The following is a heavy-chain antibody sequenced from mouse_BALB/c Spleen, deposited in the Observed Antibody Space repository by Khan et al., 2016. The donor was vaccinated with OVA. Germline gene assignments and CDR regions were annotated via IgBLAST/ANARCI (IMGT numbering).Heavy chain of an antibody. CDR3: ARDGPDGAWFVY. Sequence: QVQLQQSGAELVRPGASVKLSCKTSGYIFTSYRIHWVKQRSGQGLEWIARIYPGTNSSYYNEIFKGKATLTADKSSSTAYMQLSSLKSEDSAVYFCARDGPDGAWFVYWGQGTLVTVSA. CDR1: GYIFTSYR. CDR2: IYPGTNSS. J-gene: IGHJ3*01. D-gene: IGHD2-3*01. V-gene: IGHV1S132*01.